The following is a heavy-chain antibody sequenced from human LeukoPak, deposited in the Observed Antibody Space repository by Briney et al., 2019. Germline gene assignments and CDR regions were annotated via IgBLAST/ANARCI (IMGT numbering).Heavy chain of an antibody. J-gene: IGHJ3*02. CDR1: GGSISSYY. D-gene: IGHD2-8*01. Sequence: PSETLSLTCTVSGGSISSYYWSWIRQPAGKGLEWIGSIYYSGYTYYNPSLKSRLTISVDTSKNQFSLKLSSVTAADTAVYYCAKYENAFDIWGQGTMVTVSS. CDR3: AKYENAFDI. V-gene: IGHV4-59*05. CDR2: IYYSGYT.